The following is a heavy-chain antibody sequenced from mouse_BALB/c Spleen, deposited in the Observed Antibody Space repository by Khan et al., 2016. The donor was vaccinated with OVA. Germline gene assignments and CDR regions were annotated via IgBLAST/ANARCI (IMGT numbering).Heavy chain of an antibody. V-gene: IGHV3-2*02. D-gene: IGHD1-1*01. CDR3: ARGNYYGYYFDY. CDR2: ISYSGVT. CDR1: GYSITSGYA. J-gene: IGHJ2*01. Sequence: EVQLQESGPGLVKPSQSLSLTCTVTGYSITSGYAWNWLRQFPGNKLEWMGYISYSGVTSYTPSLKSRISITRDTSKNPFFPQLNSVTTEDTATYYCARGNYYGYYFDYWGQGTTLTVSS.